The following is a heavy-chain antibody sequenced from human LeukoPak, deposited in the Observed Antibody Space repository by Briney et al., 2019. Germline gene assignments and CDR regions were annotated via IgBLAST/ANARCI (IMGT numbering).Heavy chain of an antibody. CDR2: IYSGGST. CDR3: ARDGHGDGTFDY. CDR1: GFTFSSNS. V-gene: IGHV3-66*01. D-gene: IGHD4-17*01. Sequence: GGSLRLSCAASGFTFSSNSMSWVRQAPGKGLEWVSVIYSGGSTYYADSVKSRFTISRDNSKNTLYLQMNSLRAEDTAVYYCARDGHGDGTFDYWGQGTLVTVSS. J-gene: IGHJ4*02.